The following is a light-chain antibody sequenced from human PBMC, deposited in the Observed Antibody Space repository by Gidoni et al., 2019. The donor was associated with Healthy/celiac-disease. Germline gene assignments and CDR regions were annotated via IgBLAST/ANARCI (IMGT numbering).Light chain of an antibody. Sequence: DIHMTQSPSSLSASVVDRVTITCQASQDISNYLNWYQQKPGKAPKLLIYDASNLETGVPSRFSGSGSGTDFTVTISSLQTEDIATYYCQQYDNLPRYTFGQGTKMEIK. CDR3: QQYDNLPRYT. J-gene: IGKJ2*01. CDR1: QDISNY. V-gene: IGKV1-33*01. CDR2: DAS.